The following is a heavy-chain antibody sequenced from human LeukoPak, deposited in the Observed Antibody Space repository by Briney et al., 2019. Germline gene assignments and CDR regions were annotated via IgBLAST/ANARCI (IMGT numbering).Heavy chain of an antibody. V-gene: IGHV4-59*08. CDR2: IYYSGST. Sequence: SETLSLTCTVYGGSISSYYWSWIRQPPGKGLEWIGYIYYSGSTNYNPSLKSRVTISVDTSKNQFSLKLSSVTAADTAVYYCARQGVGAFDIWGQGTMVTVSS. CDR3: ARQGVGAFDI. CDR1: GGSISSYY. J-gene: IGHJ3*02. D-gene: IGHD2-8*01.